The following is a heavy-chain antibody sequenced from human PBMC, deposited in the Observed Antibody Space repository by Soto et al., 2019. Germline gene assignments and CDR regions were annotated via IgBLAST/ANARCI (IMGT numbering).Heavy chain of an antibody. Sequence: EVQLLESGGGLVQPGGSLRLSCAASGFTFSSYAMSWVRQAPGKGLEWVSAISGSGGSTYYADSVKGRFTISRDNSKNTLYLQMNSLRAEDTAVYYCANHTTGYSSGWYDRSLRAEYFQHWGQGTLVTVSS. J-gene: IGHJ1*01. V-gene: IGHV3-23*01. CDR3: ANHTTGYSSGWYDRSLRAEYFQH. CDR2: ISGSGGST. D-gene: IGHD6-19*01. CDR1: GFTFSSYA.